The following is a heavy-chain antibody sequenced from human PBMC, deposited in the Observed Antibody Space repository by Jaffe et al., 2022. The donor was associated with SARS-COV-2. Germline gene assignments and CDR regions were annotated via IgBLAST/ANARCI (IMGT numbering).Heavy chain of an antibody. CDR3: VFSGYYDNSGYWGYFQQ. J-gene: IGHJ1*01. CDR1: GASISSSSYY. CDR2: IYYSGTT. V-gene: IGHV4-39*01. Sequence: QLQLQESGPGLVKPSETLSLTCTVSGASISSSSYYWGWIRQPPGKGLDWIGSIYYSGTTYYNPSLKSRVTISVDTSKNQFSLNLSSVTAADTAVYYCVFSGYYDNSGYWGYFQQWGQGTLVTVSS. D-gene: IGHD3-22*01.